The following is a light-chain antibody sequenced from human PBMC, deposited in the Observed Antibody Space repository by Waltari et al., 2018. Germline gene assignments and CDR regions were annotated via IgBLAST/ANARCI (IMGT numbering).Light chain of an antibody. CDR3: QQYDSYSYS. J-gene: IGKJ2*03. V-gene: IGKV1-5*03. CDR2: KAS. CDR1: QSISSW. Sequence: DIQMTQSPSTLSASVGDRVTIPCRASQSISSWLAWFQQKPGKAPKLLIYKASNLESGVPSRFSGSGSGTEFTLTISSLQPDDFATYYCQQYDSYSYSFGQGTKLEIK.